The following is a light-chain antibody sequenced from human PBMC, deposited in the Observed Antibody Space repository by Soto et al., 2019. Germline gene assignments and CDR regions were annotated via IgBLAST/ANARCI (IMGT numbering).Light chain of an antibody. V-gene: IGKV1-39*01. CDR2: TAS. Sequence: DIQMTQSPSSLSASVGDRVTITCRASHNIDIYLNWYQQKPGKAPNLLIHTASTVHSGVPSRFSCSGSGTDFTLTIASLQPEEFGPYYCQQSYSSVRTFGQGTKVE. J-gene: IGKJ1*01. CDR1: HNIDIY. CDR3: QQSYSSVRT.